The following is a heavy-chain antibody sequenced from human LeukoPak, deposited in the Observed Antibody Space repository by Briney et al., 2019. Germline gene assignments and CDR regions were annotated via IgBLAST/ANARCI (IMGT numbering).Heavy chain of an antibody. CDR2: FYYGANT. V-gene: IGHV4-39*01. CDR3: ARSDDLDY. J-gene: IGHJ4*02. CDR1: GASISTSSFY. Sequence: PSETLSLTCSVSGASISTSSFYWGWIRQPPGTGLQWIGSFYYGANTYYTPSLKSRVTISVDASKNQFSLNLRSVTVADTAVYYCARSDDLDYWGQGTLVTVSS. D-gene: IGHD1-1*01.